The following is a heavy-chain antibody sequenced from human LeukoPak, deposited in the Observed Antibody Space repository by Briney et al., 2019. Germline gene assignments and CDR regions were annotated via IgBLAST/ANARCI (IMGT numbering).Heavy chain of an antibody. Sequence: SETLSLTCALYGRSSSGYYWSWIRPPPGKGLEWVGEINHSGSTNYNPSLKSRVTISVDTPKKQLSLKLRAVSAADTAVYYCARGLFFRMTTVGYWGEGTLVTVSS. D-gene: IGHD4-23*01. J-gene: IGHJ4*02. CDR1: GRSSSGYY. CDR2: INHSGST. V-gene: IGHV4-34*01. CDR3: ARGLFFRMTTVGY.